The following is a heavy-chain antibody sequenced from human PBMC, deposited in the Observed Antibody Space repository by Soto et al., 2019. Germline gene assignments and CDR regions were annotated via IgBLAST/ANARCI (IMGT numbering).Heavy chain of an antibody. D-gene: IGHD3-22*01. V-gene: IGHV5-10-1*01. CDR3: ARPLDSSAKGGDAFDI. CDR1: GDSFLDYW. CDR2: IDPSDSYR. J-gene: IGHJ3*02. Sequence: GESLKISCKGSGDSFLDYWISWVRQMPGKGLEWMGRIDPSDSYRTYSPPFQGHVTISVDKSITTAYLQWSSLKASDTAMYYCARPLDSSAKGGDAFDIWGQGTMVTVSS.